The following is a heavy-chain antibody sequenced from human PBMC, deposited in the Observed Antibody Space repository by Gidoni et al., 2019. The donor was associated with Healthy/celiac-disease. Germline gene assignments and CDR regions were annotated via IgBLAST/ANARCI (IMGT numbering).Heavy chain of an antibody. Sequence: EVQLVESGGGLVQPGRSLRLSCAASGFTFADYAMHWVRQAPGKGLEWVSGISWNSGSIGYADSVKGRFTISRDNAKNSLYLQMNSLRAEDTALYYCAKDFNYYDSSGSLDYWGQGTLVTVSS. D-gene: IGHD3-22*01. J-gene: IGHJ4*02. V-gene: IGHV3-9*01. CDR2: ISWNSGSI. CDR3: AKDFNYYDSSGSLDY. CDR1: GFTFADYA.